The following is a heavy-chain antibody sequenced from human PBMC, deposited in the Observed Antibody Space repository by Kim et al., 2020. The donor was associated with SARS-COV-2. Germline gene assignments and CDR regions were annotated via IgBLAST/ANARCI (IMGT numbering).Heavy chain of an antibody. Sequence: GGSLRLSCAASGFTFSSYAMSWVRQAPGKGLEWVSAISGSGGSIYYADSVKGRFTISRDNSKNTLYLQMNSLRAEDTAVYYCAKDHAWVAVAPNWFDPWGQGTLVTVSS. J-gene: IGHJ5*02. CDR2: ISGSGGSI. V-gene: IGHV3-23*01. CDR1: GFTFSSYA. CDR3: AKDHAWVAVAPNWFDP. D-gene: IGHD6-19*01.